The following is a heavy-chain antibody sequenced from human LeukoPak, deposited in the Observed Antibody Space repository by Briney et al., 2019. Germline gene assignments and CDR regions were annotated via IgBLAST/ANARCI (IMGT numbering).Heavy chain of an antibody. V-gene: IGHV1-69*01. D-gene: IGHD6-13*01. CDR1: GGTFSSYA. Sequence: ASVKVTCKASGGTFSSYAISWVRQAPGQGLEWMGGIIPIFGTANYAQKFQGRVTITADESTSTAYMELSSLRSEDTTVYYCARDYGGSSWYSFDYWGQGTLVTVSS. CDR3: ARDYGGSSWYSFDY. J-gene: IGHJ4*02. CDR2: IIPIFGTA.